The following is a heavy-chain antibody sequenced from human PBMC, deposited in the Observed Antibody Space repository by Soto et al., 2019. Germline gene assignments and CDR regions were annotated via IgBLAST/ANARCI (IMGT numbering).Heavy chain of an antibody. Sequence: PGGSLRLSCAASGFSFTSYAMAWVRQAPGKGLEWVSVIYSGGSTYYADSVKGRFTISRDNSKNTLYLQMNSLRAEDTAVYYCARDGDGYNYLDYWGQGTLVTVSS. D-gene: IGHD5-12*01. CDR2: IYSGGST. CDR1: GFSFTSYA. J-gene: IGHJ4*02. CDR3: ARDGDGYNYLDY. V-gene: IGHV3-53*01.